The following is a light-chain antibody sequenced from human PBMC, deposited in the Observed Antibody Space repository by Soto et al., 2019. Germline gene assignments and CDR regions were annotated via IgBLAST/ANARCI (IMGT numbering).Light chain of an antibody. Sequence: EIVLTQSPGTLSLSPWERATFSCRASQSVSSNYLAWYQQKPGQAPRLLIYGAFKRATGIPDRFSGSGSGTDFTLTISRMEPEDFAVYCCQQYGSSSRTFGQGTKVDIK. J-gene: IGKJ1*01. V-gene: IGKV3-20*01. CDR1: QSVSSNY. CDR3: QQYGSSSRT. CDR2: GAF.